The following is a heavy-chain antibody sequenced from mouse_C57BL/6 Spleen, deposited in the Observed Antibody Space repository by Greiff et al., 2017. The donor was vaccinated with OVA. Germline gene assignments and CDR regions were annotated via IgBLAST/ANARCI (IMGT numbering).Heavy chain of an antibody. CDR2: IYPGDGDT. J-gene: IGHJ4*01. CDR3: ATSYGSTYAMDY. Sequence: QVQLQQSGAELVKPGASVKISCKASGYAFSSYWMNWVKQRPGKGLEWIGQIYPGDGDTNYNGKFKGKATLTADKSSSTAYMQLSSLTSEDSAVYFCATSYGSTYAMDYWGQGTSVTVSS. V-gene: IGHV1-80*01. CDR1: GYAFSSYW. D-gene: IGHD1-1*01.